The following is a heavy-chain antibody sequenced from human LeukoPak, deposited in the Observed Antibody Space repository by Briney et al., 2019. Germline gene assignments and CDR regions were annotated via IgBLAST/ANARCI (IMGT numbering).Heavy chain of an antibody. CDR3: AKAERIYGDYAPFDY. CDR2: INGGGSPI. D-gene: IGHD4-17*01. Sequence: GGSLRLSCVDSGFTFSRHSMNWVRQAPGKGLEWVSYINGGGSPIYYANSVRGRFTISRDNAKNSLYLQMNSLRAEDTAVYYCAKAERIYGDYAPFDYWGQGTLVTVSS. J-gene: IGHJ4*02. V-gene: IGHV3-48*01. CDR1: GFTFSRHS.